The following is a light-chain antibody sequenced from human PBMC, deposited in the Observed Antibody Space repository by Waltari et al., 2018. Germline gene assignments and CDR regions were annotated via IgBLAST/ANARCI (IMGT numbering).Light chain of an antibody. Sequence: SYELTQPPSVSVSPGQTDRITCSGGDLRTQYGCWYQQKPGQAPVVIIYKDTERPSGIPERFSGSGSEATVTLTISGVQAEDEADYYCQSTDSSANVVFGGGTKLTVL. CDR3: QSTDSSANVV. CDR1: DLRTQY. CDR2: KDT. V-gene: IGLV3-25*03. J-gene: IGLJ2*01.